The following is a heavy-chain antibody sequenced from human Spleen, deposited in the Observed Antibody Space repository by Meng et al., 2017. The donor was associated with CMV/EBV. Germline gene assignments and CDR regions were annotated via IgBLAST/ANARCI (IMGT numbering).Heavy chain of an antibody. CDR1: GGSISSSNW. V-gene: IGHV4-4*02. CDR2: IYHSGST. Sequence: SETLSLTCAVSGGSISSSNWWSWVRQPPGKGLEWIGEIYHSGSTNYNPSLKSRVTISVDTSKNQFSLKLSSVTAADTAVYYCARDRGQNEYSGGYLDSWGQGALVTVSS. J-gene: IGHJ4*02. D-gene: IGHD1-26*01. CDR3: ARDRGQNEYSGGYLDS.